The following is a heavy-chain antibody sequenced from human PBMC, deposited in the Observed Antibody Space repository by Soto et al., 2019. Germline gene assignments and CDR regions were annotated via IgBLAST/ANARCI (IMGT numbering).Heavy chain of an antibody. Sequence: EVQLVESGGGLVQPGGSLRLSCAASGFTFSNYWMHWVRQAPGKGLVWVSRITSDGSTTSYADSVKGRFTISRDNAKNTRYLHMNTLGAEDTAVYFCARVVGSISRNWYFDLWGRGTLVTVSS. CDR3: ARVVGSISRNWYFDL. D-gene: IGHD1-26*01. J-gene: IGHJ2*01. CDR2: ITSDGSTT. V-gene: IGHV3-74*01. CDR1: GFTFSNYW.